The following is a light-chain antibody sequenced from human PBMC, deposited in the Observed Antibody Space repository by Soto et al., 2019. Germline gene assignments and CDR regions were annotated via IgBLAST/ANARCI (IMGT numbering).Light chain of an antibody. J-gene: IGKJ5*01. CDR2: GAS. V-gene: IGKV3-15*01. CDR3: QQYNNWPPIT. CDR1: QSVSSN. Sequence: EMVMTQSPVTLSVSPGEGASGCCRASQSVSSNLAWYQQKPGQSPRLLIYGASTRATGIPARFSGSGSGTEFTLTISSLQSEDFAVYYCQQYNNWPPITFGQGTRLEI.